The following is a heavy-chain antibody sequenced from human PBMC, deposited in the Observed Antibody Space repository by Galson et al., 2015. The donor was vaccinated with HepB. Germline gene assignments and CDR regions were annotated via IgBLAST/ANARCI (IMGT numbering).Heavy chain of an antibody. J-gene: IGHJ4*02. Sequence: SLRLSSAASAFIFSSFAIYWVRQAPGQGLVCVAFISYDGHNKYYADSVRGSFTIFRYSSTNTVYLQMNSLRAEDTAVYYCAKARGNSGWYGSHDNRGQGTVVTVSS. CDR2: ISYDGHNK. D-gene: IGHD6-19*01. CDR1: AFIFSSFA. CDR3: AKARGNSGWYGSHDN. V-gene: IGHV3-30-3*01.